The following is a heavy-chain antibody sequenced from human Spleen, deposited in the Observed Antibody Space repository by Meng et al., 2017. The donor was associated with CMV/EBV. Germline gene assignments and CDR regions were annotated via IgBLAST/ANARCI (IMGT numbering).Heavy chain of an antibody. V-gene: IGHV4-61*08. CDR1: GDSVSSSDYY. Sequence: SETLYLTCTVSGDSVSSSDYYWTWIRLPPGKGLEWIGYIYYSGSTNYNPSLKSRVTISVDTSKNQFSLKLRSVTAADTAVYYCARDNARYCSTTSCHTSFGMDVWGQGTTVTVSS. CDR2: IYYSGST. J-gene: IGHJ6*02. D-gene: IGHD2-2*01. CDR3: ARDNARYCSTTSCHTSFGMDV.